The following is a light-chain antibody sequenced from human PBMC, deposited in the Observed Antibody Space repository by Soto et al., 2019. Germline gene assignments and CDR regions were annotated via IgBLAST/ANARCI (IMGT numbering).Light chain of an antibody. J-gene: IGKJ1*01. CDR1: QNVLHSSNNKNY. CDR3: QQYYTNTWT. CDR2: WAS. Sequence: DIVMTQSPDSLVVSLGERATINCKSSQNVLHSSNNKNYLAWYQQKAGQPPKLLIYWASTRESGVPDRFSGSGSGTDFTLTISSLQAEDVAVYYCQQYYTNTWTFGQGTKVEIK. V-gene: IGKV4-1*01.